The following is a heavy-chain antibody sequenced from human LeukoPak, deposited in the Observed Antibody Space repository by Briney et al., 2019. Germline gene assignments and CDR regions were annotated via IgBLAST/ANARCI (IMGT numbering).Heavy chain of an antibody. V-gene: IGHV3-74*01. CDR3: ARRAVATDGYYYYGMDV. D-gene: IGHD6-19*01. CDR2: INSDGSST. CDR1: GFTFSSYW. J-gene: IGHJ6*02. Sequence: GGSLRLSCAASGFTFSSYWMHWVRQAPGKGLVWVSRINSDGSSTSYADSVKGRFTISRDNAKNSLYLQMNSLRAEDTAVYYCARRAVATDGYYYYGMDVWGQGTTVTVSS.